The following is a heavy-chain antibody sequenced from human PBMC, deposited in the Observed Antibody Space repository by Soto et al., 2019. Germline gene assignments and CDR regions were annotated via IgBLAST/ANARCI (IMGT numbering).Heavy chain of an antibody. Sequence: PSETLSLTCTVXGGSISSGDYYWSWIRQPPGKGLEWIGYIYYSGSTYYNPSLKSRVTISVDTSKNQFSLKLSSVTAADTAVYYCARDQAYCGGDCYINGYYYYGMDVWGQGTTVTVSS. J-gene: IGHJ6*02. CDR1: GGSISSGDYY. V-gene: IGHV4-30-4*01. CDR2: IYYSGST. CDR3: ARDQAYCGGDCYINGYYYYGMDV. D-gene: IGHD2-21*02.